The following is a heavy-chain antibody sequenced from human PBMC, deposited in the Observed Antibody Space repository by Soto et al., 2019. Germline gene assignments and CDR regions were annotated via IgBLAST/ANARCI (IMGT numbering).Heavy chain of an antibody. Sequence: GGSLRLSCAASGFTFSSYAMSWVRQAPGKGLEWVSAISGSGGSTYYADSVKGRFTISRGNSKNTLYLQMNSLRAEDTAVYYCAAWPSYDYVWGSYRSFDYWGQGTLVTVSS. J-gene: IGHJ4*02. CDR2: ISGSGGST. D-gene: IGHD3-16*02. CDR1: GFTFSSYA. V-gene: IGHV3-23*01. CDR3: AAWPSYDYVWGSYRSFDY.